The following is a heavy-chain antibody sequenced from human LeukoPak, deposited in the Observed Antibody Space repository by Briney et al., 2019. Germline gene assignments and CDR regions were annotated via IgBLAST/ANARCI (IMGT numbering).Heavy chain of an antibody. Sequence: ASVKVSCKASGYTFTSYYMHWVRQAPGQGLEWMGIINPSGGSTSYAQKFQGRVTMTRDTSTSTVYMELSSLRSEDTAVYYCARDGKLGMGPPPVFDYWGQGTLVTVSS. V-gene: IGHV1-46*01. CDR3: ARDGKLGMGPPPVFDY. CDR1: GYTFTSYY. J-gene: IGHJ4*02. CDR2: INPSGGST. D-gene: IGHD7-27*01.